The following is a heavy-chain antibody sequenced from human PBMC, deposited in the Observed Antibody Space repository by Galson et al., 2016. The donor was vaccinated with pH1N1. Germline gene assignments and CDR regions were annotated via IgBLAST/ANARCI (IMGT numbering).Heavy chain of an antibody. CDR1: GYIFTNYW. CDR3: ARLSASSYGRAQYYMDV. Sequence: SGAEVTQPGESLKISCEGSGYIFTNYWIGWVRQMPGKGLELMGLIYPGDSDTRYSPSFKGRVTISVDKSINIAYLQWSNLKASDTAIYFCARLSASSYGRAQYYMDVWGKGTTVTVSS. J-gene: IGHJ6*03. CDR2: IYPGDSDT. D-gene: IGHD5-18*01. V-gene: IGHV5-51*01.